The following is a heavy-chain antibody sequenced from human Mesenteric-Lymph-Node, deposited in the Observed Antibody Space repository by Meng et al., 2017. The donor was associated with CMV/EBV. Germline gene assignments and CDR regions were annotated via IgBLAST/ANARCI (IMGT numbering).Heavy chain of an antibody. CDR2: ISAHNGNT. J-gene: IGHJ6*02. D-gene: IGHD5-12*01. Sequence: ASVKVSCKASGYTFSSYGISWVRQAPGQGLEGMGWISAHNGNTNYAQKFQDRVTMTTDTSTSTVYMELRSLRSDDTAVYYCARDSTQWLRVAHEAFDVRGQGTPVTVSS. V-gene: IGHV1-18*01. CDR1: GYTFSSYG. CDR3: ARDSTQWLRVAHEAFDV.